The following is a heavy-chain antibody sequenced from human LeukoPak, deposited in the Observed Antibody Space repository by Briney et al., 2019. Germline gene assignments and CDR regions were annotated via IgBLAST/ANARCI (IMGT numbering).Heavy chain of an antibody. V-gene: IGHV4-59*12. J-gene: IGHJ4*02. CDR2: IHYSGST. Sequence: SETLSLTCTVSGGSISDYYWTWIRQPPGKGLEWIGYIHYSGSTNYNPPLKSRVTISLATSKTQFSLKLRSVTAADTAVYYCARGRLDSRNYYFDYWGQGTLVTVSS. CDR3: ARGRLDSRNYYFDY. CDR1: GGSISDYY. D-gene: IGHD6-13*01.